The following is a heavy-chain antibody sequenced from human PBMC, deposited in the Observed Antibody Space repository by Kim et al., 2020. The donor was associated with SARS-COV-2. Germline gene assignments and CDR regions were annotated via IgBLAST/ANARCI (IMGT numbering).Heavy chain of an antibody. V-gene: IGHV3-9*01. J-gene: IGHJ4*01. Sequence: GGSLRLSCAASGFTFDDYAMHWVRQAPGKGLEWVSGISWNSGSIGYADSVKGRFTISRDNAKNSLYLQMNSLRAEDTALYYCAKDTRRWFGAASSIDYWG. CDR1: GFTFDDYA. CDR2: ISWNSGSI. D-gene: IGHD3-10*01. CDR3: AKDTRRWFGAASSIDY.